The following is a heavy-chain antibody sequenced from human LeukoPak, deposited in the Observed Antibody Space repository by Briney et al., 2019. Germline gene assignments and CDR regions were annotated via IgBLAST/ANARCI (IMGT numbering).Heavy chain of an antibody. V-gene: IGHV1-2*02. Sequence: ASVKVSCKASGYTFTGYYMHWVRQAPGQGLEWMGWINPNSGGTNYAQKFQGRVTMTRDTSISTAYMELTRLRSDDTAVYYCAVPGPYTEYFQHWGQGTLVTVSS. J-gene: IGHJ1*01. CDR3: AVPGPYTEYFQH. CDR2: INPNSGGT. D-gene: IGHD3-10*01. CDR1: GYTFTGYY.